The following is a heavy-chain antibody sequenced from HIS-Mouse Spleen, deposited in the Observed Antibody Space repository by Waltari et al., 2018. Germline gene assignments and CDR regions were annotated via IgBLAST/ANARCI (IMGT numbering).Heavy chain of an antibody. D-gene: IGHD2-15*01. CDR1: GGSISSYY. V-gene: IGHV4-4*07. CDR2: IYTSGST. J-gene: IGHJ4*02. CDR3: ARYCSGGSCYGGSFDY. Sequence: QVQLQGSGPGLVKPSDTLSLTCTVSGGSISSYYWSWIRQPAGKGLEWIGRIYTSGSTNYDPSLKSRVTMSVDTSKTQFSLKLSSVTAADTAVYYCARYCSGGSCYGGSFDYWGQGTLVTVSS.